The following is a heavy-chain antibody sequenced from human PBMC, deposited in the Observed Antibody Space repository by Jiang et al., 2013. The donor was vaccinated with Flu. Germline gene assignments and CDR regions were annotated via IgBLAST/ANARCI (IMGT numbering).Heavy chain of an antibody. V-gene: IGHV1-69*04. CDR2: IIPILGIA. D-gene: IGHD3-22*01. J-gene: IGHJ4*02. Sequence: EVKKPGSSVKVSCKASGRHFSSYAISWVRQAPGQGLEWMGRIIPILGIANYAQKFQGRVTITADKSTSTAYMELSSLRSEDTAVYYCARDQDRSGQYWNYFDYWGQGTLVTVSS. CDR3: ARDQDRSGQYWNYFDY. CDR1: GRHFSSYA.